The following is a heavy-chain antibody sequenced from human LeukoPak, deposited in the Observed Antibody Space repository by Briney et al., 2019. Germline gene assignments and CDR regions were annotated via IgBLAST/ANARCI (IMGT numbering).Heavy chain of an antibody. D-gene: IGHD4-17*01. J-gene: IGHJ4*02. CDR3: ATAPGLYGDYETQVFDY. CDR1: GGSISSSSYY. Sequence: PSETLSLTCTVSGGSISSSSYYWGWIRQPPGKGLEWIGSIYYSGSTYYNPSLKSRVTISVDTSKNQFSLKLSSVTAADTAAYYCATAPGLYGDYETQVFDYWGQGTLVTVSS. CDR2: IYYSGST. V-gene: IGHV4-39*01.